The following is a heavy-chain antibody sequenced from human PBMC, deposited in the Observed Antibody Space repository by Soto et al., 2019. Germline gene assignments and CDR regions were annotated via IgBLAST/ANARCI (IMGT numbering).Heavy chain of an antibody. J-gene: IGHJ4*02. CDR1: GFALSDYY. D-gene: IGHD6-13*01. V-gene: IGHV3-11*01. Sequence: QVHLVESGGGLVKPGGSLRLSCAASGFALSDYYMSWIRQAPGKGLEWVSYISSSGRTIYYADCVRGRFTISRDNAENSLYRQMDSLRSEDTALYYCARNSEHFDYWGQGTLVTVSS. CDR3: ARNSEHFDY. CDR2: ISSSGRTI.